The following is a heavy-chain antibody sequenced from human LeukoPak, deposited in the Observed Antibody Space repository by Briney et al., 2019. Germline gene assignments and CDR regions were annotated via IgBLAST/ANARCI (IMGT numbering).Heavy chain of an antibody. Sequence: PSETLSLTCTVSGGSISSYYWSWIRQPPGKGLEWIGYIYYSGSTNYNPSLKSRVTISVDTSKNQFSLKLSSVTAADTAVYYCARDSGERGSGSYLTAYWGQGTLVTVSS. CDR2: IYYSGST. CDR3: ARDSGERGSGSYLTAY. J-gene: IGHJ4*02. V-gene: IGHV4-59*01. CDR1: GGSISSYY. D-gene: IGHD3-10*01.